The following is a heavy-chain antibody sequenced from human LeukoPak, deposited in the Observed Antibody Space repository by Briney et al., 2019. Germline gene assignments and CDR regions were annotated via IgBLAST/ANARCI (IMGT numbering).Heavy chain of an antibody. D-gene: IGHD3-9*01. CDR3: TKWGDYDGSTDYYDSDY. V-gene: IGHV3-23*01. Sequence: PGGSLRLSCAASGFTFRNYAMSWVRQAPGKGLEWVSAIVGNGVSTYYADSVQGRFTISRDNSKNTLYLQMNSLRAEDTALYCCTKWGDYDGSTDYYDSDYWGQGTLVTVSS. J-gene: IGHJ4*02. CDR2: IVGNGVST. CDR1: GFTFRNYA.